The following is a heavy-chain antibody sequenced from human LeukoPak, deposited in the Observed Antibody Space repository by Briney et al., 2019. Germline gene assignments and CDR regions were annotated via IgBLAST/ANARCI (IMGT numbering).Heavy chain of an antibody. J-gene: IGHJ4*02. CDR3: ARDRYYDILTGYCGAFDY. D-gene: IGHD3-9*01. CDR2: IYYSGST. V-gene: IGHV4-59*01. Sequence: SETLSLTCTVSGGSISSYYRSWIRQPPGKGLEWIGYIYYSGSTNYNPSLQSRVTISVDTSKNQFSLKLSSVTAADTAVYYCARDRYYDILTGYCGAFDYWGQGTLVTVSS. CDR1: GGSISSYY.